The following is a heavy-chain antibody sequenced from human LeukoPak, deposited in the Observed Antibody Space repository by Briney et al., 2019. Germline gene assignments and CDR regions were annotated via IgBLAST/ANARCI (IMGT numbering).Heavy chain of an antibody. CDR1: GYTFASYG. CDR3: ARGWGSGWYGSIDY. J-gene: IGHJ4*02. V-gene: IGHV1-2*02. CDR2: INPNSGGT. Sequence: ASVKVSCKASGYTFASYGISWVRQAPGQGLEWMGWINPNSGGTNYAQKFQGRVTMTRDTSISTAYMELSRLRSDDTAVYYCARGWGSGWYGSIDYWGQGTLVTVSS. D-gene: IGHD6-19*01.